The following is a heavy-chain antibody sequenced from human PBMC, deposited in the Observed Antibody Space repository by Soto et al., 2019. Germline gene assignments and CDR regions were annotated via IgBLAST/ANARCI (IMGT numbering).Heavy chain of an antibody. CDR3: ASGIQLWLRRINNGYSG. CDR2: SIPMVGTA. D-gene: IGHD5-18*01. CDR1: GGTFSTYA. Sequence: QVQLVQSGAEVKKPESSVKVSCKAPGGTFSTYAISWVRQAPGQGLEWMGGSIPMVGTANYAQRFQGRVTITGDESKNTVCMELSSLRSEDTAVYFCASGIQLWLRRINNGYSGWGQGTLVTVSS. V-gene: IGHV1-69*12. J-gene: IGHJ4*02.